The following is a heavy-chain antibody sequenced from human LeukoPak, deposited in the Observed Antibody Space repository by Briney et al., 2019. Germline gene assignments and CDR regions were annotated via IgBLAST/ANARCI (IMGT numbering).Heavy chain of an antibody. D-gene: IGHD3-9*01. J-gene: IGHJ4*02. CDR3: ARSSVVLRYFDWLPHLAY. V-gene: IGHV3-30-3*01. CDR1: EFTFSSYA. Sequence: GGSLRLSCAASEFTFSSYAMHWVRQAPGKGLEWVAVISYDGSNKYYADSVRGRFTISRDNSKNTLYLQMNSLRAEDTAVYYCARSSVVLRYFDWLPHLAYWGQGTLVTVSS. CDR2: ISYDGSNK.